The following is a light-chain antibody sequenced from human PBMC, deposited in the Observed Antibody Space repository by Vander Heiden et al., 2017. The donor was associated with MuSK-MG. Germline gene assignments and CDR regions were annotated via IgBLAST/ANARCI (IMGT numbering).Light chain of an antibody. CDR2: HDS. V-gene: IGLV3-21*01. Sequence: SYVLTQSPSVSVAPGETARITCGGDNIGTKTVHWYQQRPGQAPVLVIYHDSGRHSGIPERFSGSNSGDTAALTISRVEAGDEADFYCQVWDSSSDHPFGGGTKLTVL. J-gene: IGLJ2*01. CDR3: QVWDSSSDHP. CDR1: NIGTKT.